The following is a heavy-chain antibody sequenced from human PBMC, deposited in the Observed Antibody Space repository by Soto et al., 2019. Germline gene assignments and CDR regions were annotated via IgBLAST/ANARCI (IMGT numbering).Heavy chain of an antibody. V-gene: IGHV3-33*01. J-gene: IGHJ2*01. CDR2: IYYDGSIK. D-gene: IGHD6-19*01. Sequence: QVQLVESGGGVVQPGKSLRLSCAASGFTFSTYGMHWVRQAPGKGLEWVAVIYYDGSIKYYADAVQGRFTISRDNSKNTLYLEINTLRADDTAMYYCARGPPYSSSWHWYSDLWGRGTLVTVSS. CDR3: ARGPPYSSSWHWYSDL. CDR1: GFTFSTYG.